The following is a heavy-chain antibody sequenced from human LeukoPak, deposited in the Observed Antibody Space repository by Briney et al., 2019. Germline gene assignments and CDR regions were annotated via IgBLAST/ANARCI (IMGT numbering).Heavy chain of an antibody. CDR1: GFTSSSYG. D-gene: IGHD3-9*01. Sequence: PGGSLRLSCAASGFTSSSYGIHWVRQAPGKGLEWVAFIRYDGSNKHYADSVKGRFTIARDNSKNTLYLQMNSLRAEDTAVTSCSKDRGYNFLTGYFKGHYFDYWGQGTLVTVSS. J-gene: IGHJ4*02. CDR2: IRYDGSNK. CDR3: SKDRGYNFLTGYFKGHYFDY. V-gene: IGHV3-30*02.